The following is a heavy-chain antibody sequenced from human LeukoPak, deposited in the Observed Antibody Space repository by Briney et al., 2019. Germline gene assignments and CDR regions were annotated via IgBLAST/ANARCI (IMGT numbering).Heavy chain of an antibody. J-gene: IGHJ4*02. D-gene: IGHD3-22*01. CDR1: GGSFSGYY. CDR2: INHSGST. CDR3: ARVRGYREDSSGYYQKSFDY. V-gene: IGHV4-34*01. Sequence: SETLHLTCDVYGGSFSGYYWSWIRQPPGKGLEWIGEINHSGSTNDNPCLKSRVTISVDPSKNKFSLKLSSVTAADTAVYYCARVRGYREDSSGYYQKSFDYWGQGTLVTVSS.